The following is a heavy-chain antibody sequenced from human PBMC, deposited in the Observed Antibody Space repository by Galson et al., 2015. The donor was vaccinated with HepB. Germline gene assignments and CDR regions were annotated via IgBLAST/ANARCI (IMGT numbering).Heavy chain of an antibody. V-gene: IGHV1-18*01. Sequence: QSGAEVKKPGASVKVSCKASGYTFTSYGISWVRQAPGQGLEWMGWISAYNGNTNYAQKLQGRVTMTTDTSTSTAYMELRSLRSDDTAVYYCARDTRKWELLGTKINWFDPWGQGTLVTVSS. CDR1: GYTFTSYG. CDR2: ISAYNGNT. J-gene: IGHJ5*02. D-gene: IGHD1-26*01. CDR3: ARDTRKWELLGTKINWFDP.